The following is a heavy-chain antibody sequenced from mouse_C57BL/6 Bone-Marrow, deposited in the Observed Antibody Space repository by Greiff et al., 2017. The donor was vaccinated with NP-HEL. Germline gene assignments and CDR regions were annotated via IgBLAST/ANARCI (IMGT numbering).Heavy chain of an antibody. V-gene: IGHV1-50*01. Sequence: QVQLQQPGAELVKPGASVKLSCKASGYTFTSYWMQWVKQRPGQGLEWIGDIDPSDCYTNYNQKFKGKATLTVDTSSSTAYMQLSSLTSEDSAVYYCARIITTAAYWGQGTLVTVSA. D-gene: IGHD1-2*01. CDR3: ARIITTAAY. CDR2: IDPSDCYT. CDR1: GYTFTSYW. J-gene: IGHJ3*01.